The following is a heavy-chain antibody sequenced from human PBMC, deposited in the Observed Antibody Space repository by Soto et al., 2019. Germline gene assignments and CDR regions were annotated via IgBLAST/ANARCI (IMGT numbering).Heavy chain of an antibody. J-gene: IGHJ4*02. CDR1: VFTFSSYS. CDR2: ISSSSSYI. CDR3: ARDYYDSSGDY. V-gene: IGHV3-21*01. D-gene: IGHD3-22*01. Sequence: GALRRSCAASVFTFSSYSMNWVRQAPGKGLEWVSSISSSSSYIYYADSVKGRFTISRDNAKNSLYLQMNSLRAEDTAVYYCARDYYDSSGDYWGQGTLVTVSS.